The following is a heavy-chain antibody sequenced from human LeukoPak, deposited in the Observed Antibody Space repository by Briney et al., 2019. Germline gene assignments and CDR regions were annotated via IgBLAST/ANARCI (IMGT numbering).Heavy chain of an antibody. D-gene: IGHD2/OR15-2a*01. Sequence: GGSLRLSCAASGFTFSSYTMNWVRQVPGKGLVWVSHINSDGSWTSYADSVKGRFTISKDNAKNTVYLQMNSLRAEDTAVYYCVSFYETYWGRGTLVTVSS. CDR1: GFTFSSYT. CDR3: VSFYETY. J-gene: IGHJ4*02. CDR2: INSDGSWT. V-gene: IGHV3-74*01.